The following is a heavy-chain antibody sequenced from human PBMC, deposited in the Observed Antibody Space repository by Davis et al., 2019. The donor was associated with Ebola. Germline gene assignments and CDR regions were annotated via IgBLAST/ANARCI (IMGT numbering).Heavy chain of an antibody. Sequence: PGGSLRLSCAASGFTFSSYTMSWVRQAPGKGLEWISYITISSDTIYYADSVKGRFTISRDNAKNTVYLQMNSLKAEDTAVYYCTRDFDRVREWGQGTLVTVSS. CDR2: ITISSDTI. D-gene: IGHD3-22*01. J-gene: IGHJ4*02. CDR3: TRDFDRVRE. CDR1: GFTFSSYT. V-gene: IGHV3-48*01.